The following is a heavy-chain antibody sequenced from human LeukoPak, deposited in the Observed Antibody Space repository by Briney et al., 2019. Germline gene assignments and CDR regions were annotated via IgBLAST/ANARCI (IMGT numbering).Heavy chain of an antibody. Sequence: PSETLSLTCTVSGGTISSYYWNWIRQPPGKGLEWIGYIHYSGSTKYNPSLKSRVTISVETSKNQFSLKLSSVTAADTAVYYCARWYSSGWAFDYWGQGTLVTVSS. D-gene: IGHD6-19*01. CDR1: GGTISSYY. CDR2: IHYSGST. V-gene: IGHV4-59*08. J-gene: IGHJ4*02. CDR3: ARWYSSGWAFDY.